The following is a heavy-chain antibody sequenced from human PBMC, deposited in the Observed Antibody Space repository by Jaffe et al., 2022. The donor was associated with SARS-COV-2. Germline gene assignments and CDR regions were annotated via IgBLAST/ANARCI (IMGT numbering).Heavy chain of an antibody. CDR2: ISYDGSNK. J-gene: IGHJ4*02. CDR3: ARANLGDILTGYYWGFDY. V-gene: IGHV3-30*04. Sequence: QVQLVESGGGVVQPGRSLRLSCAASGFTFSSYAMHWVRQAPGKGLEWVAVISYDGSNKYYADSVKGRFTISRDNSKNTLYLQMNSLRAEDTAVYYCARANLGDILTGYYWGFDYWGQGTLVTVSS. CDR1: GFTFSSYA. D-gene: IGHD3-9*01.